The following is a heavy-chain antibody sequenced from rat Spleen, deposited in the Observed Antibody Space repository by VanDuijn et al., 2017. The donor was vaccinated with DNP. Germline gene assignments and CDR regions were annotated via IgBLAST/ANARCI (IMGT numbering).Heavy chain of an antibody. CDR3: ARGSGSYYWFFDF. J-gene: IGHJ1*01. Sequence: EVQLVESGGGLVQPGRSLKLSCAASGFTFSNYYMAWVRQAPKKGLEWVAASSPSGSRTYYADSVKGRFTISRDDAENTVYLQMNSLRSEDTATYYCARGSGSYYWFFDFWGPGTMVTVSS. CDR2: SSPSGSRT. D-gene: IGHD5-1*01. V-gene: IGHV5-22*01. CDR1: GFTFSNYY.